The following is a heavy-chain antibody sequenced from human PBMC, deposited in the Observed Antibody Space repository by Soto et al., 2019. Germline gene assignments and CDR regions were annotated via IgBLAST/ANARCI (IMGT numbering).Heavy chain of an antibody. CDR3: ARGVVATIGYWYFDL. V-gene: IGHV4-61*01. D-gene: IGHD2-15*01. J-gene: IGHJ2*01. CDR2: MCYRGSA. CDR1: GGSASGGSDY. Sequence: SETLSFTCTVPGGSASGGSDYWSWIRHPPGKGLEWIGYMCYRGSANYNPSLKSRVTISVDTSKNQFCLQLSSVTGADTAVYYCARGVVATIGYWYFDLWGRATLVTVSS.